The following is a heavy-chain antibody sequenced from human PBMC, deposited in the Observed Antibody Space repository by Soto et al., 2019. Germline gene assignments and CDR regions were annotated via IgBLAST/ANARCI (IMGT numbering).Heavy chain of an antibody. D-gene: IGHD2-15*01. Sequence: GASVKVSCKASGYSFTSYYMHWVRQAPGQGLEWMGIINPSGGSTSYAQKFQGRVTMTRDTSTSTVYMELSSLRSEDTAVYYCARVEGCSGGSCYWTHYFDYWGQGTLVTVSS. J-gene: IGHJ4*02. CDR1: GYSFTSYY. V-gene: IGHV1-46*01. CDR3: ARVEGCSGGSCYWTHYFDY. CDR2: INPSGGST.